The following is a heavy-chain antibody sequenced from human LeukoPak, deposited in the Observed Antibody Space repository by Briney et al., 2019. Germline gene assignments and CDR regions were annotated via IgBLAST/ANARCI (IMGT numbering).Heavy chain of an antibody. J-gene: IGHJ4*02. CDR2: IYYSGST. D-gene: IGHD1-26*01. V-gene: IGHV4-39*01. CDR1: GGSISSGGYY. Sequence: PSETLSLTCTVSGGSISSGGYYWSWIRQHPGKGLEWIGYIYYSGSTYYNPSLKSRVTISVDTSKNQFSLRLSSVTAADTAVYYCARHIVGATPYYFDYWGRGTLVTVSS. CDR3: ARHIVGATPYYFDY.